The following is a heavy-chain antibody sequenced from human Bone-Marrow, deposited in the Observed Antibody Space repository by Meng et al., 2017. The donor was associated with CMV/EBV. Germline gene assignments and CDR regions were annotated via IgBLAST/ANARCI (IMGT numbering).Heavy chain of an antibody. J-gene: IGHJ4*02. CDR2: IYYSGST. CDR1: GGSISSSSYY. V-gene: IGHV4-39*01. CDR3: ARRAHSSGWPEYYFDY. Sequence: SETLSLTCTVSGGSISSSSYYWGWSRQPPGKGLEWIGSIYYSGSTYYNPSLKSRVTISVDTSKNQFSLKLSSVTAADTAVYYCARRAHSSGWPEYYFDYWGQGTLVTVSS. D-gene: IGHD6-19*01.